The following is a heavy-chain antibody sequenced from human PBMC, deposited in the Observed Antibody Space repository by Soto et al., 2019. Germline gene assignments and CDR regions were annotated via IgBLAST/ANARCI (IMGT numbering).Heavy chain of an antibody. Sequence: QVQLVESGGGVVQPGRSLRLSCAASGFTFSSYGMHWVRQAPGKGLEWVAVISYDGSNKYYADSVKGRFTISRDNSKNTLYLQMNSLRAEDTAVYYCAKERSGYYYWGQGTLVTVSS. CDR3: AKERSGYYY. J-gene: IGHJ4*02. D-gene: IGHD3-22*01. V-gene: IGHV3-30*18. CDR2: ISYDGSNK. CDR1: GFTFSSYG.